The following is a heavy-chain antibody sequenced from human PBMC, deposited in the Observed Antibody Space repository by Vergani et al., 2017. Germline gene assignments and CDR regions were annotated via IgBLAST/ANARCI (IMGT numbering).Heavy chain of an antibody. J-gene: IGHJ4*02. CDR2: ISWNSGSV. CDR3: AIGYCSSTSCSWVYYFDY. CDR1: GFTFDDYA. V-gene: IGHV3-9*01. D-gene: IGHD2-2*01. Sequence: EVQLVESGGGLVQPGRSLRLSCAASGFTFDDYAMHWVRQAPGKGLEWVSGISWNSGSVGYVGSVKGRFTISRDNAKNSLYLQMNSLRAEDTAFYYCAIGYCSSTSCSWVYYFDYWGQGTLVTVSS.